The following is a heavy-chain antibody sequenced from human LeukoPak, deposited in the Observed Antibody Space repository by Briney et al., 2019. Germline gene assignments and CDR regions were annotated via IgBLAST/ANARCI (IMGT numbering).Heavy chain of an antibody. D-gene: IGHD4-23*01. CDR1: GYSISTGYY. V-gene: IGHV4-38-2*01. J-gene: IGHJ4*02. Sequence: SDTLSLTCAVSGYSISTGYYWGWIRQPPGKGLEWIGSIYHSGTTYYNPSLKSRVTISVDTSKNQFSLKLSSVTAADTAVYYCASGTPTVVTPPYFDYWGQGTLVTVSS. CDR3: ASGTPTVVTPPYFDY. CDR2: IYHSGTT.